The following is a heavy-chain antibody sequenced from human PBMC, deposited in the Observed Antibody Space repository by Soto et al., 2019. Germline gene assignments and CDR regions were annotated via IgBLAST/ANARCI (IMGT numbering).Heavy chain of an antibody. D-gene: IGHD2-2*01. V-gene: IGHV5-51*01. CDR2: IYPGDPDT. J-gene: IGHJ4*02. CDR1: GYSFTSYW. CDR3: ARHYRGFRVPAATDY. Sequence: PGESLKISCKGSGYSFTSYWIGWVRQMPGKGLEWMGIIYPGDPDTRYSPSFQGQVTISADKSISTAYLQWSSLKASDTAMYYCARHYRGFRVPAATDYWGQGTLVTVSS.